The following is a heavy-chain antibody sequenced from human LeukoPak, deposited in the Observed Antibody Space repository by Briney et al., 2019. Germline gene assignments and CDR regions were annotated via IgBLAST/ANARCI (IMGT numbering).Heavy chain of an antibody. D-gene: IGHD6-19*01. CDR2: ISGSGGNT. CDR3: AKGGIAVAGWGNYFEY. Sequence: GRSLRLSCAASGFIFSNYAMSWVRQAPGKGLEWVSDISGSGGNTYYADSVKGRFTISRDNSKNTLYLQMNSLRVEDTAVYYCAKGGIAVAGWGNYFEYWGQGTLVTVSS. V-gene: IGHV3-23*01. J-gene: IGHJ4*02. CDR1: GFIFSNYA.